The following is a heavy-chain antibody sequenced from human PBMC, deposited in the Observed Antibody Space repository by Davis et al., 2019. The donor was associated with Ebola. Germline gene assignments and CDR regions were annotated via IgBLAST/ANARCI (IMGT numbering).Heavy chain of an antibody. J-gene: IGHJ4*02. CDR1: GFTFSDYY. CDR3: ARGDSTVVTPSFDH. V-gene: IGHV3-11*01. CDR2: ISGSGDTI. Sequence: GESLKISCAASGFTFSDYYMTWIRQAPGKGLDWVSYISGSGDTIRYADSVKGRFTMSRDNAKNSLFLQMNSLRAEDTAVYYCARGDSTVVTPSFDHWGQGTLVTVSS. D-gene: IGHD4-23*01.